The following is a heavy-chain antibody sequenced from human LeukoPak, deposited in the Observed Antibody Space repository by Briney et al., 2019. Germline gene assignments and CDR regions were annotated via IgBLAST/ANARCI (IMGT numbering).Heavy chain of an antibody. CDR3: ATWGIGYCSGGSCYSGSIFVDY. Sequence: GSSVKVSCKASGGTFSSYAISWVRQAPGQGLEWMGRIIPIFGTANYAQKFQGRVTITTDESTSTAYMELSSLRSEDTAVYYCATWGIGYCSGGSCYSGSIFVDYWGQGTLVTVSS. J-gene: IGHJ4*02. CDR1: GGTFSSYA. D-gene: IGHD2-15*01. CDR2: IIPIFGTA. V-gene: IGHV1-69*05.